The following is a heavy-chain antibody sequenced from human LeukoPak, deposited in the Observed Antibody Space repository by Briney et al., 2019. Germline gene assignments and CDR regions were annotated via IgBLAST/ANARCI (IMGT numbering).Heavy chain of an antibody. Sequence: SETLSLTCTVSGGSFGSGDNYCSWIRQPPGKGLEWIGYIHYSGSTFYNPSLKSRVTMSVDTSKNQFSLKLNSVTAADTAVYYCARGELLYDNWGQGTLVTVSS. D-gene: IGHD2-15*01. V-gene: IGHV4-30-4*01. CDR1: GGSFGSGDNY. CDR2: IHYSGST. J-gene: IGHJ4*02. CDR3: ARGELLYDN.